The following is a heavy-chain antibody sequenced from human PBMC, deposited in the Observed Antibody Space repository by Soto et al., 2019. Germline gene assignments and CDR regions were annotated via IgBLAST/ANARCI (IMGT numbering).Heavy chain of an antibody. J-gene: IGHJ6*02. Sequence: EVQLVQSGAEVKKPGESLRISCKGSGYSLTSYWISWVRQMPGKGLEWMGRIDPSDSYTNYSPSFQGHVTISAGKSISTAYLQWSSLKASDTAMYYCARLAMATRRGYYGMDVWGQGTTVTVSS. D-gene: IGHD5-12*01. CDR3: ARLAMATRRGYYGMDV. CDR2: IDPSDSYT. V-gene: IGHV5-10-1*01. CDR1: GYSLTSYW.